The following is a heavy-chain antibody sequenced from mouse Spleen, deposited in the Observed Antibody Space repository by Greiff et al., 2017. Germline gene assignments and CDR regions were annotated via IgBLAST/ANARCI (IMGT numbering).Heavy chain of an antibody. Sequence: VQLQESGAELVRPGTSVKMSCKASGYTFTNYWIGWAKQRPGHGLEWIGDIYPGGGYTNYNEKFKGKATLTADKSSSTAYMQFSSLTSEDSAIYYCARGPATMVATLYAMDYWGQGTSVTVSS. CDR3: ARGPATMVATLYAMDY. CDR1: GYTFTNYW. V-gene: IGHV1-63*01. D-gene: IGHD1-1*01. CDR2: IYPGGGYT. J-gene: IGHJ4*01.